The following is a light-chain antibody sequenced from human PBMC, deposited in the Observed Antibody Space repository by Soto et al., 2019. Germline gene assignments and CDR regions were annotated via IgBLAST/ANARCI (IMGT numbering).Light chain of an antibody. V-gene: IGKV1-5*03. CDR1: QSISSW. CDR3: QQYKSDWT. J-gene: IGKJ1*01. Sequence: DSQMTHSPSTLSASVGVRVTITCLARQSISSWLAWYQQKPGKAPNLLIYKASVLESGVPSRFSGSGSGTEFTLTISSLQPDDFATYRSQQYKSDWTFRQGTKEEI. CDR2: KAS.